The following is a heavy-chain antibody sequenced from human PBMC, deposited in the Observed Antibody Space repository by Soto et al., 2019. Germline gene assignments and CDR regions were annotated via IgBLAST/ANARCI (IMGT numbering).Heavy chain of an antibody. D-gene: IGHD3-22*01. V-gene: IGHV4-4*02. CDR1: GGSISSSNW. J-gene: IGHJ4*02. Sequence: SETLSLTCAVSGGSISSSNWWSWVRPPPGKGLEWIGEIYHSGSTNYNPSLKSRVTISVDKSKNQFSLKLSSVTAAGTAVYYCARSWGYYYDSSGPPDSWGQGTLVTVSP. CDR2: IYHSGST. CDR3: ARSWGYYYDSSGPPDS.